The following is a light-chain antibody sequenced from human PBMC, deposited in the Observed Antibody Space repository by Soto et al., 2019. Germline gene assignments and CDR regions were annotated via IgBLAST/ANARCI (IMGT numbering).Light chain of an antibody. CDR3: QQHADSPGM. V-gene: IGKV3D-15*01. CDR1: QSVDIS. J-gene: IGKJ1*01. Sequence: VMTQSPATLSLSTGEGVTLSCRASQSVDISLAWYQQKPGQTPRLLIYGASNRATGIPARFSGSGSGTEFTLTISRLQHADCAVYPCQQHADSPGMFGQGTKVDIK. CDR2: GAS.